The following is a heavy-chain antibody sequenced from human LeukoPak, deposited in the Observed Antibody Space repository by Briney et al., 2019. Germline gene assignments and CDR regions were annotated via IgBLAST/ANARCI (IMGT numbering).Heavy chain of an antibody. CDR3: AKDQEPWGSYCYERPFDY. Sequence: GGSLRLSCAASGFTVSSNYMSWVRQAPGKGLEWVSVIYSGGSTYYADSVKGRFTISRDNSKNTLYLQMNSLRAEDTAVYYCAKDQEPWGSYCYERPFDYWGQGTLVTVSS. V-gene: IGHV3-53*01. CDR1: GFTVSSNY. D-gene: IGHD3-16*02. CDR2: IYSGGST. J-gene: IGHJ4*02.